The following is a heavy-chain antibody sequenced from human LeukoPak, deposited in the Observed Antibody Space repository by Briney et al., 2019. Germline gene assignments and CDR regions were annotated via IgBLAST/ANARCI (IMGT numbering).Heavy chain of an antibody. CDR3: ARERVDTAMVILNYYYFMDV. CDR1: GGSFSGYY. CDR2: INHSGST. Sequence: KPSETLSLTCAVYGGSFSGYYWSWIRQPPGKGLEWIGEINHSGSTNYNPSLKSRVTISVDTSKNQFSLKLSSVTAADTAVYYCARERVDTAMVILNYYYFMDVWGKGTTVTVSS. J-gene: IGHJ6*03. D-gene: IGHD5-18*01. V-gene: IGHV4-34*01.